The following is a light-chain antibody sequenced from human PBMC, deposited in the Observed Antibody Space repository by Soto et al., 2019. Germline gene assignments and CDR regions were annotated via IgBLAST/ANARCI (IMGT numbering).Light chain of an antibody. J-gene: IGLJ1*01. CDR1: SSDVGSYNY. V-gene: IGLV2-11*01. CDR3: CSYAGSHYV. CDR2: DVT. Sequence: QSVLTQPRSVSGSPGQSVTISSTGTSSDVGSYNYVSWYQQHPGKAPKLMISDVTKRPSGVPDRFSGSKSGNTASLTISGLQAEDEADYYCCSYAGSHYVFGTGTKLTVL.